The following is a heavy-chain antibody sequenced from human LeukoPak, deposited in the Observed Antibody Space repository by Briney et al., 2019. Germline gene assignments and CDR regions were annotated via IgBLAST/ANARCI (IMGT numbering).Heavy chain of an antibody. CDR3: ARSYGSGSYHDY. Sequence: PAETLSLTCTVSGYSISSGYYWTWIRQPPGKGLEWIGSIYYSGSTYYNPSLKSRVTISVDTSKNQFSLKLSSVTAADTAVYYCARSYGSGSYHDYWGQGTLVTVSS. CDR2: IYYSGST. D-gene: IGHD3-10*01. CDR1: GYSISSGYY. V-gene: IGHV4-38-2*02. J-gene: IGHJ4*02.